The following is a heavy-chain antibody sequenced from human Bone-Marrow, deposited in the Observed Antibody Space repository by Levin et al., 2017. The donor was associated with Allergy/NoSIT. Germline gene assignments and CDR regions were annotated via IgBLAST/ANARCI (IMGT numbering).Heavy chain of an antibody. D-gene: IGHD4-17*01. J-gene: IGHJ3*02. Sequence: PGASVKVSCKASGYTFTGYYMHWVRQAPGQGLEWMGWIIPNSGVTNYAQKFQGRVTMTRDTSITTAYMELSRLRSDDTAVYYCAVGPYGDYSFAAFDIWGQGTMVTVSS. CDR2: IIPNSGVT. CDR1: GYTFTGYY. CDR3: AVGPYGDYSFAAFDI. V-gene: IGHV1-2*02.